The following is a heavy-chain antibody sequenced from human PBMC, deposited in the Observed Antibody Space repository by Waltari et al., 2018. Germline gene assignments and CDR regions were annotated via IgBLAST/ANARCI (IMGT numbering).Heavy chain of an antibody. Sequence: QVQLVQSGAEVKKPGSSVKVSCKASGGTFSSYAISWVRQAPGQGLEWMGGNIPNFGTANYAQKFQGRVTITADESTSTAYMELSSLRSEDTAVYYCARSEQQLVSPYFDYWGQGTLVTVSS. CDR1: GGTFSSYA. J-gene: IGHJ4*02. CDR2: NIPNFGTA. CDR3: ARSEQQLVSPYFDY. D-gene: IGHD6-13*01. V-gene: IGHV1-69*01.